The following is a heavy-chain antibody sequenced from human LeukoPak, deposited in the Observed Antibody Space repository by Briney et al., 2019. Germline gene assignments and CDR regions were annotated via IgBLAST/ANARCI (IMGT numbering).Heavy chain of an antibody. CDR3: ARVVYGSGSYYLLYFDY. CDR2: ISAYNGNT. Sequence: ASVKVSCKASGYTFTSYGISWVRQAPGQGLEWMGWISAYNGNTNYAQKLQGRVTMTTDTSTSTAYMELRSLRSDDTAVYYCARVVYGSGSYYLLYFDYWGQGTLVTVSS. V-gene: IGHV1-18*01. CDR1: GYTFTSYG. J-gene: IGHJ4*02. D-gene: IGHD3-10*01.